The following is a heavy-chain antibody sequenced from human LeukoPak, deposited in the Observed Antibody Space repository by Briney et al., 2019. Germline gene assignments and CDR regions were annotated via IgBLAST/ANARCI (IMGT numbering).Heavy chain of an antibody. Sequence: GGSLRLSCAASGFTFSSFELNWVRQAPGKGLEWVSYISSSGSTIYYADSVKGRFTISRDNSKNTLYLQMNSLRADDTAVYYCAKTSRAYSNYDSPFDYWGQGTLVTVSS. D-gene: IGHD5-12*01. CDR1: GFTFSSFE. V-gene: IGHV3-48*03. J-gene: IGHJ4*02. CDR2: ISSSGSTI. CDR3: AKTSRAYSNYDSPFDY.